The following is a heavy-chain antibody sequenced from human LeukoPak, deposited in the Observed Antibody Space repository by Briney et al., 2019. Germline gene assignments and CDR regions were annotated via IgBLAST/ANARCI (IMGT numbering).Heavy chain of an antibody. CDR3: ARLRIEQQLVPPYYYYYGMDV. CDR2: IYPDDSDT. CDR1: GYTFTNYW. J-gene: IGHJ6*02. Sequence: GESLKISCKASGYTFTNYWIAWVRQKPGKGLEWMGIIYPDDSDTRYSPSFEGQVSISADESISTAYLQWSSLKPSDSAMYYCARLRIEQQLVPPYYYYYGMDVWGQGTTVTVSS. D-gene: IGHD6-13*01. V-gene: IGHV5-51*01.